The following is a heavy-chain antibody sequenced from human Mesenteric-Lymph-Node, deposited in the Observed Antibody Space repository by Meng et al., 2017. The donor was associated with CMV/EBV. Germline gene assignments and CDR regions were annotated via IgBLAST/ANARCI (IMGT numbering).Heavy chain of an antibody. D-gene: IGHD3-9*01. CDR3: ARGSSYDILTGYFDY. J-gene: IGHJ4*02. CDR1: GGSFSGYY. V-gene: IGHV4-34*01. Sequence: QVQLHQWGAGLLKPSETLSVTCAVYGGSFSGYYWNWIRQSQEKGLEWIGEINHSGSTTYNPSFTSRIIISVDTSTNQISLNMSSVTAADTAVYYCARGSSYDILTGYFDYWGQGALVTVSS. CDR2: INHSGST.